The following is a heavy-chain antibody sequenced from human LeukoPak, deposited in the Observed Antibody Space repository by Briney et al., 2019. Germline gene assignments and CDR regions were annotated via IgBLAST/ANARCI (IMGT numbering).Heavy chain of an antibody. V-gene: IGHV4-59*01. CDR1: GGSSSGYY. CDR3: AREMAAAAGFTFDP. CDR2: IYYSGST. J-gene: IGHJ5*02. Sequence: SETLSLTCAVYGGSSSGYYWSWIRQPPGKGLEWIGYIYYSGSTNYNPSLKSRVTISVDTSKNQFSLKLSSVTAADTAVYYCAREMAAAAGFTFDPWGQGTLVTVSS. D-gene: IGHD6-13*01.